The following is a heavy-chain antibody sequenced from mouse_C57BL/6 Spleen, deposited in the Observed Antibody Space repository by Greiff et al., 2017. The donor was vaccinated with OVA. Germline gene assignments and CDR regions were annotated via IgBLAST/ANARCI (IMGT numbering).Heavy chain of an antibody. Sequence: EVQLVESGGGLVKPGGSLKLSCAASGFTFSSYAMSWVRQTPEQRLEWVATISAGGSYTYYPDNVKGRVTIARDNAKNNLYLQMSHLKSEDTAMYYCARDKRNGIFDYWGQGTTLTVSS. J-gene: IGHJ2*01. V-gene: IGHV5-4*01. CDR2: ISAGGSYT. CDR3: ARDKRNGIFDY. CDR1: GFTFSSYA.